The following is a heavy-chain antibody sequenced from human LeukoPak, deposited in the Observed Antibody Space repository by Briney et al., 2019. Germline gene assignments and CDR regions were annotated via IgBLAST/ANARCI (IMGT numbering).Heavy chain of an antibody. Sequence: ASVKVSCKASGYTFTSYAMHWVRQAPGQRLDWMGWINAGNGNTKYSQKLQGRVTITRDTSASTDYMELSSLRSEDTAVYYCARDRGDYYGSGYFDYWGQGTLVTVSS. CDR2: INAGNGNT. D-gene: IGHD3-10*01. CDR3: ARDRGDYYGSGYFDY. CDR1: GYTFTSYA. J-gene: IGHJ4*02. V-gene: IGHV1-3*01.